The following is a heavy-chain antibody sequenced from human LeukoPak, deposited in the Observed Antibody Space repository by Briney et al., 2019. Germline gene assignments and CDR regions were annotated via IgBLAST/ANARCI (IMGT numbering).Heavy chain of an antibody. CDR2: IYTSGST. D-gene: IGHD6-6*01. V-gene: IGHV4-4*07. CDR3: ARTRADYYYYYMDV. J-gene: IGHJ6*03. CDR1: GGSISSYY. Sequence: SETLSHTCTVSGGSISSYYWSWIRQPAGKGLEWIGRIYTSGSTNYNPSPKSRVTMSVDTSKNQFSLKLSSVTAADTAVYYCARTRADYYYYYMDVWGKGTTVTVSS.